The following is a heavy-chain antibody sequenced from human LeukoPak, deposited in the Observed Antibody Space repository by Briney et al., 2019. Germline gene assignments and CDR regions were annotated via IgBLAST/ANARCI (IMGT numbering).Heavy chain of an antibody. CDR2: INPNSGGT. V-gene: IGHV1-2*02. Sequence: ASVKVSCKASGYTFTGYYMHWVRQAPGQGLEWMGWINPNSGGTNYAQKFQGRVTMTRDTSISTAYMELSRPRSDDTAVYYCARGGELLRSSWFDPWGQGTLVTVSS. CDR3: ARGGELLRSSWFDP. D-gene: IGHD1-26*01. J-gene: IGHJ5*02. CDR1: GYTFTGYY.